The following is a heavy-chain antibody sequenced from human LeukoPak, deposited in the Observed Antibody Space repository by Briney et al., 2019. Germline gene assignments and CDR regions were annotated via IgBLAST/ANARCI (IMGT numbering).Heavy chain of an antibody. CDR2: IYTSGST. D-gene: IGHD6-19*01. CDR3: ARSDFISQWLVPHDSFDY. V-gene: IGHV4-61*02. J-gene: IGHJ4*02. CDR1: GGSISSGSYY. Sequence: SETLSLTCTVSGGSISSGSYYWSWIRQPAGKGLEWIGRIYTSGSTNYNPSLKSRVTMSVDTSKNRFSLKLSSVTAADTAVYYCARSDFISQWLVPHDSFDYWGQGTLVTVSS.